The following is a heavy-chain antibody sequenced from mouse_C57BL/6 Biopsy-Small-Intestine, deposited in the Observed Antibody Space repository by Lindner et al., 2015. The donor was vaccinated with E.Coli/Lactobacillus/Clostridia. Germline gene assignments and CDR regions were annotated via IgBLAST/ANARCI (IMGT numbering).Heavy chain of an antibody. D-gene: IGHD1-1*01. V-gene: IGHV1-80*01. CDR1: GYAFSNYW. CDR2: IYPGDGDT. J-gene: IGHJ1*03. CDR3: ARHYYGGSYDWYFDV. Sequence: VQLQESGAELVKPGASVKISCKASGYAFSNYWMNWVQQRPGKGLEWIGQIYPGDGDTNYNGKFEGKATLAADKFSSTAYMQLSSLTSEDSAVYFCARHYYGGSYDWYFDVWGTGTTVTVSS.